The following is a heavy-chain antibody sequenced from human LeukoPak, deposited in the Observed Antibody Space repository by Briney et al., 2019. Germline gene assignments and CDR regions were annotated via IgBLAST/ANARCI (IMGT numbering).Heavy chain of an antibody. CDR2: INPNSGGT. V-gene: IGHV1-2*06. D-gene: IGHD3-22*01. Sequence: GASVKVSCKASGYTFTNYGISWVRQAPGQGLEWMGRINPNSGGTNYAQKFQGRVTMTRDTSISTAYMELSRLRSDDTAVYYCARDRLEGNYYDSSGYQTFDYWGQGTLVTVSS. CDR3: ARDRLEGNYYDSSGYQTFDY. CDR1: GYTFTNYG. J-gene: IGHJ4*02.